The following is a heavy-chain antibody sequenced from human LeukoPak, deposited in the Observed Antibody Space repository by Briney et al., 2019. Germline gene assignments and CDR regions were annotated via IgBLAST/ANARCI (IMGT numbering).Heavy chain of an antibody. V-gene: IGHV3-23*01. J-gene: IGHJ5*02. CDR2: ISGSGGST. CDR1: GFTFSSYA. D-gene: IGHD6-25*01. Sequence: PGGSLRLSCAASGFTFSSYAMSWVRQAPGKGLEWVSAISGSGGSTYYADSVKGRFTISRDNSKNTLYLQMNSLRAEDTAVYYCARGGGWGSGVKNWFDPWGQGTLVTVSS. CDR3: ARGGGWGSGVKNWFDP.